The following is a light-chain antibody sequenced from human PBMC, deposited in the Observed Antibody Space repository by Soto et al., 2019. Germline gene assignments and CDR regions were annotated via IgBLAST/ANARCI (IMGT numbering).Light chain of an antibody. V-gene: IGLV2-14*03. CDR2: EVN. Sequence: QSALTQPASVSGAPGQSITISCTGTSNDVGGYKYVSWYQQRPGTAPKLIMFEVNNRPSGVSDRFSGSRSANTASLTISGLQAQDEADYYCSSYSSNNILSYVFGIGTKLTVL. J-gene: IGLJ1*01. CDR3: SSYSSNNILSYV. CDR1: SNDVGGYKY.